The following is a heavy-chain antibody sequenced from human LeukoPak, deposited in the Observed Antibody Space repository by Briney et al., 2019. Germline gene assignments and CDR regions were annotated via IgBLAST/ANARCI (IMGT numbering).Heavy chain of an antibody. J-gene: IGHJ4*02. Sequence: GGSLRLSCAVSGFTFSSYEMTWVRQAPGKGLEWVSYIGLGGSNIYYADSVRGRFTISRDNAKNSLYLQMNSLRAEDTAVYYCARDAGSSVRGIFDYWGQGTLVTVS. CDR1: GFTFSSYE. CDR3: ARDAGSSVRGIFDY. D-gene: IGHD2-2*01. CDR2: IGLGGSNI. V-gene: IGHV3-48*03.